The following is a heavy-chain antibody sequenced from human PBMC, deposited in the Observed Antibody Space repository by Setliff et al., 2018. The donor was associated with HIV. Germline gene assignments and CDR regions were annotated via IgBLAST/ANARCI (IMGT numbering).Heavy chain of an antibody. CDR2: ISSSGTTI. Sequence: TGGSLRLSCAASGFTFSNYEMNWVRQAPGKGLEWVSYISSSGTTIYYADSVKGRFTISRDNAKNSLYLQMNSLRAENTAVYYCARDHQFYDICDYWGQGTLVTVSS. J-gene: IGHJ4*02. V-gene: IGHV3-48*03. CDR3: ARDHQFYDICDY. D-gene: IGHD3-9*01. CDR1: GFTFSNYE.